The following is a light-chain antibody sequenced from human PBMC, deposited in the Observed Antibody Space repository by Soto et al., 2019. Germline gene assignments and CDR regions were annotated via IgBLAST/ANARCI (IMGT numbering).Light chain of an antibody. Sequence: QLVLTQPPSVSAAPGQKVTISCSGSSSNIGNNYVSWYQQLPGTAPKLLIYDNNKRPSGIPDRFSGSKSGTSATLGITGLQTGDEADYYCGTWDSSLSASVVFGGGTKLTVL. CDR3: GTWDSSLSASVV. CDR2: DNN. V-gene: IGLV1-51*01. CDR1: SSNIGNNY. J-gene: IGLJ2*01.